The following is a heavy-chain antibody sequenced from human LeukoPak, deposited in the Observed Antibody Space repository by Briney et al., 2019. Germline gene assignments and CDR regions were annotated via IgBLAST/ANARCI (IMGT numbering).Heavy chain of an antibody. D-gene: IGHD3-22*01. J-gene: IGHJ6*02. CDR2: ISYDGSNK. CDR3: AKDKMYYYDSSGPYYYYGMDV. V-gene: IGHV3-30*18. CDR1: GFTFRSYG. Sequence: QPGRSLRLSCAASGFTFRSYGMHWVRQAPGKGLEWVAVISYDGSNKYYADSVKGRFTISRDNSKNTLYLQMNSLRAEDTAVYYCAKDKMYYYDSSGPYYYYGMDVWGQGTTVTVSS.